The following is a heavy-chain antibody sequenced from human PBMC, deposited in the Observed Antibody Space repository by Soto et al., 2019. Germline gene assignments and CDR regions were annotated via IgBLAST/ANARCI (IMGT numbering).Heavy chain of an antibody. J-gene: IGHJ4*02. D-gene: IGHD3-22*01. CDR2: IKSKTDGGTT. CDR1: GFTFSNAW. CDR3: TTVVTYYYDSSADY. V-gene: IGHV3-15*01. Sequence: GGSLRLSCAASGFTFSNAWISWVRQAPGKGLEWVGRIKSKTDGGTTDYAAPVKGRFTISRDDSKNTLYLQMNSLKTEDTSVYYCTTVVTYYYDSSADYWGQGTLVTVSS.